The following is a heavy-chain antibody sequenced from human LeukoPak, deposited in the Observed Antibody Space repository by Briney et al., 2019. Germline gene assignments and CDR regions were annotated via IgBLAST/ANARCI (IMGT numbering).Heavy chain of an antibody. D-gene: IGHD4-23*01. CDR1: GGSFSGYY. CDR3: ARLGRKTTVVPPDFDY. CDR2: INHSGST. V-gene: IGHV4-34*01. Sequence: SETLSLTCAVYGGSFSGYYWSWIRQPPGKGLEWIGEINHSGSTNYNPSLKSRVTISVDTSKNQFSLKVISVTAADTAVYYCARLGRKTTVVPPDFDYWGQGTLVVVSS. J-gene: IGHJ4*02.